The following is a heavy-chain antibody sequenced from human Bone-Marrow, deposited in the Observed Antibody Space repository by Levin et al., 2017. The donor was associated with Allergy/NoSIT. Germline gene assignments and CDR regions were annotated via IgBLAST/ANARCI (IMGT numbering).Heavy chain of an antibody. CDR3: ARFNSMITIYGVVPSYFDS. D-gene: IGHD3-3*01. J-gene: IGHJ4*02. V-gene: IGHV4-38-2*02. CDR1: GDSITTSHY. Sequence: PSETLSLTCSVSGDSITTSHYWGWIRKPPGKGLEWIGNVFHSGNSFYNPSLKSRVSISVDKSQSQFSLTLRSVSAADTAVYYCARFNSMITIYGVVPSYFDSWGKGILVTVSS. CDR2: VFHSGNS.